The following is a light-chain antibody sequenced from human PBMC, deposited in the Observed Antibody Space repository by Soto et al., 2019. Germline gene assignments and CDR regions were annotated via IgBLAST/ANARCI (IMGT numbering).Light chain of an antibody. J-gene: IGLJ1*01. CDR1: NSDVGGYNY. V-gene: IGLV2-14*01. CDR3: SSYTSISTLYV. CDR2: EVS. Sequence: QSVLTQPASVSGSPGQSITISCTGTNSDVGGYNYVSWYQQHPGKAPELMIYEVSHRPSGVSNRFSGSKSDNTASLTISGLQAEDEADYYCSSYTSISTLYVFGTGTKLTRP.